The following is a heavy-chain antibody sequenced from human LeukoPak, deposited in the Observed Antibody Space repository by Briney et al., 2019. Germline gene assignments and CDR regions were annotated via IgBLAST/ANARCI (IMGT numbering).Heavy chain of an antibody. J-gene: IGHJ3*02. Sequence: GGSLRLSCAASGFTFSSYWMSWVRQAPGKGLEWVANIKQEGSEKYYVGSVKGRFTISRDNAKNSLYLQMNSLRAEDTAVYYCAREYSSSSGAFDIWGQGTMVTVSS. CDR3: AREYSSSSGAFDI. CDR2: IKQEGSEK. CDR1: GFTFSSYW. D-gene: IGHD6-6*01. V-gene: IGHV3-7*01.